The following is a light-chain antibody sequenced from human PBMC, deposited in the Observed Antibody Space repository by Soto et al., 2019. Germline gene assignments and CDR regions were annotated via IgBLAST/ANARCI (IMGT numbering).Light chain of an antibody. CDR3: QQYDNLPLT. CDR2: DAS. CDR1: QDISNY. V-gene: IGKV1-33*01. J-gene: IGKJ4*01. Sequence: IHLTQSPSSPSASVGDRVTITCQASQDISNYLNWYQQKPGKAPKLLIYDASNLETGVPSRFSGSGSGTDFTFTISSLQPEDIATYYCQQYDNLPLTFGGGTKVDIK.